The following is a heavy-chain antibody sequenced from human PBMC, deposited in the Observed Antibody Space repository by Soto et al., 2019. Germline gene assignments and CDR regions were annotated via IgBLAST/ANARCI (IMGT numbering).Heavy chain of an antibody. J-gene: IGHJ6*03. CDR2: IYYSGNT. CDR1: GGSISSGYY. CDR3: ASTDYVAYYMDV. Sequence: PSETLSLTCSVSGGSISSGYYWTWIRQHPGKGLEWIGYIYYSGNTYYNPSLKSRVTISADTSKNQFSLKLSSVTAADTAVYYCASTDYVAYYMDVWGQGTTVTVSS. V-gene: IGHV4-31*03. D-gene: IGHD3-10*02.